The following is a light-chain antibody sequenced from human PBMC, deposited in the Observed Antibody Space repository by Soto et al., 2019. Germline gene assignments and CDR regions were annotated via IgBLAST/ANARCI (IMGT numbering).Light chain of an antibody. CDR2: AAS. CDR1: QCIGDD. V-gene: IGKV1-17*01. CDR3: LQHNTYPWT. Sequence: DIQMTQSPSSLSASVGDRVIITCRASQCIGDDLGRYQQKPGKAPKRLIYAASSLQSWVPSRFSGRGSGTDFTLAISSLQPDDFASYYCLQHNTYPWTFGRGTKVEVK. J-gene: IGKJ1*01.